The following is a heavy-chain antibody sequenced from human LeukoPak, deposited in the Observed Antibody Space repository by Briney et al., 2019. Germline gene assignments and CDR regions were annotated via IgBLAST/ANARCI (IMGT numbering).Heavy chain of an antibody. D-gene: IGHD3-22*01. V-gene: IGHV4-4*07. Sequence: SETLSLTCTVSGGSISSYYWSWIRQPAGKGLEWIGRIYTSGSTNYNPSLKSRVTMSVDTSKNQFSLKLSSVTAADTAVYYCARLTYYYDSSGRQVWFDPWGQGNLVTVSS. J-gene: IGHJ5*02. CDR1: GGSISSYY. CDR2: IYTSGST. CDR3: ARLTYYYDSSGRQVWFDP.